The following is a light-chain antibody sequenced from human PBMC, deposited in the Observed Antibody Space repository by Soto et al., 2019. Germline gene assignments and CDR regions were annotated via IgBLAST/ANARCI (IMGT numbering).Light chain of an antibody. Sequence: QSVPAQPSSGSGAPGPSITLSCPGTNKDVGGYNYVSWYQQHPGISTKLMSYDVSSRPSGVSNRFSGSKSGNTASLTISGLQAEDEADYYCSSYTSSTTEVFGTGTKVTVL. V-gene: IGLV2-14*01. CDR1: NKDVGGYNY. J-gene: IGLJ1*01. CDR3: SSYTSSTTEV. CDR2: DVS.